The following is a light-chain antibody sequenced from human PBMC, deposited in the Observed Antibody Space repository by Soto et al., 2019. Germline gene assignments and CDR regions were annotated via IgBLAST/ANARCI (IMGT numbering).Light chain of an antibody. Sequence: EIVLTQSPATLSVSPGERATLSCRASQNIRNDLGWFQRKPGRPPRLLIWSESTRATGIPPRFSGSGSGTEFTLTISGLQSEDFAVYYCQQYYSWPPLYPFGQGTKLEI. CDR3: QQYYSWPPLYP. V-gene: IGKV3-15*01. CDR1: QNIRND. J-gene: IGKJ2*01. CDR2: SES.